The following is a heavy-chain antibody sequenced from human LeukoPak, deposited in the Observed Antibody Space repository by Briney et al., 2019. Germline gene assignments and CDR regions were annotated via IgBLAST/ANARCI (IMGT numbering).Heavy chain of an antibody. V-gene: IGHV3-23*01. D-gene: IGHD1-26*01. Sequence: GGSLRLSCAASGFTFSSYAMSWVRQAPGKGLEWVSAISGNGGTTYYADSVKGRFTISRDNSKNTLYLQMNSLRAEDTAVYYCAKGLGGSYYGYDYWGQGTLVTVSS. J-gene: IGHJ4*02. CDR3: AKGLGGSYYGYDY. CDR2: ISGNGGTT. CDR1: GFTFSSYA.